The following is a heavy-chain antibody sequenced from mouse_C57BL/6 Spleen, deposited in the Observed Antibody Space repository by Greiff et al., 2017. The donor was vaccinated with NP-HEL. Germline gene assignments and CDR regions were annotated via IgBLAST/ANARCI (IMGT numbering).Heavy chain of an antibody. D-gene: IGHD1-1*01. V-gene: IGHV1-15*01. J-gene: IGHJ2*01. Sequence: QVQLKESGAELVRPGASVTLSCKASGYTFTDYEMHWVKQTPVHGLEWIGAIDPETGGTAYNQKFKGKAILTADKSSSTAYMELRSLTSEDSAVYYCTRPLITTVVDDYWGQGTTLTVSS. CDR3: TRPLITTVVDDY. CDR2: IDPETGGT. CDR1: GYTFTDYE.